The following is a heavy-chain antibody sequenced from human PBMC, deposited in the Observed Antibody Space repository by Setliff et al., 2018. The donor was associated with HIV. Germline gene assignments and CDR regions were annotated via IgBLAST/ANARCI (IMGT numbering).Heavy chain of an antibody. CDR1: GGSISSYY. Sequence: SETLSLTCTVSGGSISSYYWSWIRQPPGKGLEWIGYIYTSGSTNYNPSLKSRVTISVDTSKNQFSLRLTSVTAADTAVYYCARGVRDNSGWYRGDFDYWGQGTLVTVSS. J-gene: IGHJ4*02. V-gene: IGHV4-4*08. D-gene: IGHD6-19*01. CDR3: ARGVRDNSGWYRGDFDY. CDR2: IYTSGST.